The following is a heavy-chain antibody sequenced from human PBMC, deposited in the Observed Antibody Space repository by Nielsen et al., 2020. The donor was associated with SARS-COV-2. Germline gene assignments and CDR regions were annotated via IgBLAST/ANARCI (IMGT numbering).Heavy chain of an antibody. J-gene: IGHJ6*03. CDR2: ISFDGTRK. Sequence: GGSLRLSCAASGFIFSAYGMHWVRQGPGKGLEWVAVISFDGTRKYYADSVKGRLTVSRDNSKNTLYLQMNSLRAEDTAVYYCARVGGLTWYYYMDVWGKGTTVTVSS. V-gene: IGHV3-30*03. D-gene: IGHD3-16*01. CDR3: ARVGGLTWYYYMDV. CDR1: GFIFSAYG.